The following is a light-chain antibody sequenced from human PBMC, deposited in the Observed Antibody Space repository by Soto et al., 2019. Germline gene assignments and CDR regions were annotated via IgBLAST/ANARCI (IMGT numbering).Light chain of an antibody. CDR3: QQYYATPFT. CDR2: WES. CDR1: QSVLYSSNNANY. Sequence: DIVMTQSPDSLAVSLGERATINCKSSQSVLYSSNNANYLAWYQQKPGQPPKLLLYWESTRASGVTDRFSGSGSGTDFSLIISSLQAEDVAVYYCQQYYATPFTFGPGTKVDI. V-gene: IGKV4-1*01. J-gene: IGKJ3*01.